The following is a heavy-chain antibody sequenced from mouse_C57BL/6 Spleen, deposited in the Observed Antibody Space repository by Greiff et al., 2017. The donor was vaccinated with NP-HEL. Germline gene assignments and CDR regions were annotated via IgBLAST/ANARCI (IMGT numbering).Heavy chain of an antibody. J-gene: IGHJ4*01. CDR2: IYPSDSET. V-gene: IGHV1-61*01. CDR3: ERRGGGAMDD. CDR1: GYTFTSYW. Sequence: VQLQQPGAELVRPGSSVKLSCKASGYTFTSYWMDWVKQRPGQGLEWIGNIYPSDSETHYNQKFKDKATLTVDKSSSTAYMQLSSLTSEDSAVYYCERRGGGAMDDWGQGTSVTVSS.